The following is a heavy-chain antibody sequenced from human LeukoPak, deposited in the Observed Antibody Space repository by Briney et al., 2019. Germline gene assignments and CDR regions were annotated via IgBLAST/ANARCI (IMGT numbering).Heavy chain of an antibody. J-gene: IGHJ1*01. D-gene: IGHD2-2*01. CDR3: AKESDIVVVPSIEGYFQH. Sequence: GGSLRLSCAASGFTFSSDAMSWVRQAPGKGLEWISAISGSGGSTYYADSVKGRFTISRDNSKNTLYLQMNSLRAEDTAVYYCAKESDIVVVPSIEGYFQHWGQGTLVTVSS. CDR2: ISGSGGST. CDR1: GFTFSSDA. V-gene: IGHV3-23*01.